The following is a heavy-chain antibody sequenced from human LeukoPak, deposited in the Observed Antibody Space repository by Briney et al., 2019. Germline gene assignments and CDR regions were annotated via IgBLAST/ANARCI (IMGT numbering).Heavy chain of an antibody. CDR3: ARDRRSYYGSWSYPDY. D-gene: IGHD6-13*01. CDR2: INTGNDNT. V-gene: IGHV1-3*04. Sequence: GASVKVSCTASGYTFTDYAMHWVRQAPGQRLEWMGWINTGNDNTKYSQRFQGRISITRDTSAGTVHMELNSLRSEDTAVYYCARDRRSYYGSWSYPDYWGQGTLVTVSS. J-gene: IGHJ4*02. CDR1: GYTFTDYA.